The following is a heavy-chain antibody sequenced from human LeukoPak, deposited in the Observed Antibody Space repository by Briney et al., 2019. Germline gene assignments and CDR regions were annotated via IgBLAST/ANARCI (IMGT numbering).Heavy chain of an antibody. CDR1: GLTFNTYW. CDR3: AKGYYASGSSLSAFDS. J-gene: IGHJ4*02. CDR2: IRSSGDSA. D-gene: IGHD3-10*01. V-gene: IGHV3-23*01. Sequence: PGGSLRLSCAASGLTFNTYWMTWVRQAPGKGLEWVSVIRSSGDSAYYADFVKGRFTISRDNSKNTLYLQMNSLRAEDTAVYYCAKGYYASGSSLSAFDSWGQGTLVTVSS.